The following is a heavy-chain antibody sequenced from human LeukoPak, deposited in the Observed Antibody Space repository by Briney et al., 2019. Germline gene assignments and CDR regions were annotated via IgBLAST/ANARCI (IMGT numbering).Heavy chain of an antibody. CDR3: ARESTPWRGHCGS. Sequence: GGSLRLSCAASGFTFSSYWMSWVRQAPGKGLEWVANIKQDGSERYYVDSMKGRFTISRDNAKNSVYLEMSSLRAEDTAVYFCARESTPWRGHCGSWGQGTLVTVSS. CDR1: GFTFSSYW. V-gene: IGHV3-7*01. J-gene: IGHJ4*02. CDR2: IKQDGSER. D-gene: IGHD5-12*01.